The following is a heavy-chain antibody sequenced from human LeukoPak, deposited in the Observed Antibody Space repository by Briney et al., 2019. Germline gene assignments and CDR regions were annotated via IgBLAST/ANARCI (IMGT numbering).Heavy chain of an antibody. V-gene: IGHV2-5*02. Sequence: SGPTLVKPTQTLTLTCTFSGFSLSTSGVGVGWIRQPPGKALEWLALIYWDDDKRYSPSLKSRLTITKDTSKNQVVLTMTNMEPVDTATYYCARTLVDYVWGSYRYTGFDYWGQGTLVTVSS. J-gene: IGHJ4*02. CDR1: GFSLSTSGVG. CDR3: ARTLVDYVWGSYRYTGFDY. CDR2: IYWDDDK. D-gene: IGHD3-16*02.